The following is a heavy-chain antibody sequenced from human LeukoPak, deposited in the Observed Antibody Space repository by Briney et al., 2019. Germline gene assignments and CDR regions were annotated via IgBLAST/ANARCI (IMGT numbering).Heavy chain of an antibody. CDR2: IYHSGST. Sequence: PSETLSLTCTVSGYSISSGYYWGWIRQPPGKGLEWIGSIYHSGSTHYNPSLKSRVTISVDTSKNHFSLKMSSVTAADTAVYYCARVTTAGSYYTDVWGTGTTVIVSS. CDR1: GYSISSGYY. CDR3: ARVTTAGSYYTDV. V-gene: IGHV4-38-2*02. D-gene: IGHD6-19*01. J-gene: IGHJ6*03.